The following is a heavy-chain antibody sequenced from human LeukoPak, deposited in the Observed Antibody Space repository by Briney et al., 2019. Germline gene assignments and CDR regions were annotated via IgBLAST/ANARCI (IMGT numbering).Heavy chain of an antibody. D-gene: IGHD2-2*01. CDR2: IYSGGST. CDR3: ARDTSWYGAFDI. Sequence: GGSLRLSCAASGFTVSSNYMSWVRQAPGKGLEWVSVIYSGGSTYYADSVKGRFTISGDNSKNTLYLQMNSLRAEDTAVYYCARDTSWYGAFDIWGQGTMVTVSS. J-gene: IGHJ3*02. CDR1: GFTVSSNY. V-gene: IGHV3-66*01.